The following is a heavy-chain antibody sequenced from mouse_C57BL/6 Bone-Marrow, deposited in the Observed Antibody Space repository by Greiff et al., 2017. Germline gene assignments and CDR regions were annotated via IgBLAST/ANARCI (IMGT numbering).Heavy chain of an antibody. CDR3: ARSGSPWYFGV. J-gene: IGHJ1*03. D-gene: IGHD3-1*01. Sequence: QVQLQQPGAELVRPGTSVKLSCKASGYTFTSYWMHWVKQRPGQGLEWIGVIDPSDSYTNYNQKFKGKATLTVDTSSSTAYMQLSSLTSEDSAVYYCARSGSPWYFGVWGTGTTVTVSS. CDR1: GYTFTSYW. CDR2: IDPSDSYT. V-gene: IGHV1-59*01.